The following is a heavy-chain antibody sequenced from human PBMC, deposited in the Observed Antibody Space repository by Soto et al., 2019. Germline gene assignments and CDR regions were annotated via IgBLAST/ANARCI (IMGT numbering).Heavy chain of an antibody. J-gene: IGHJ6*02. V-gene: IGHV1-69*01. CDR3: ARSQGSSTSLEIYYYYYYGMDV. CDR2: IIPIPGTA. D-gene: IGHD2-2*01. Sequence: QVQLVQSGAEVKNPGSSVKVSCKASGGTFGSYAISWVRQAPGQGLEWMGGIIPIPGTANYAQKFQDRVTIAADESTSTASMELSSLRSEDTAVYYCARSQGSSTSLEIYYYYYYGMDVWGQGNTVTVSS. CDR1: GGTFGSYA.